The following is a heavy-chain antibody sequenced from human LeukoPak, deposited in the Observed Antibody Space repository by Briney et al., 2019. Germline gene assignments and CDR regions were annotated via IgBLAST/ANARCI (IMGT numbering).Heavy chain of an antibody. CDR1: GFTFSSYE. V-gene: IGHV3-48*03. CDR2: ISSSGSTI. J-gene: IGHJ4*02. D-gene: IGHD3-16*01. Sequence: GGSLRLSCAASGFTFSSYEMNWVRQAPGKGLEWVSYISSSGSTIYYADSVKGRFTISRDNSKNTLYLEMNSLRVEDTAFYYCAKEDAPLGGRPVNWGQGTLVTVSS. CDR3: AKEDAPLGGRPVN.